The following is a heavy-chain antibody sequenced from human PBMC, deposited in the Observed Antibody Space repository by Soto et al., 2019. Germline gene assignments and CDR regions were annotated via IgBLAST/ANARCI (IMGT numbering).Heavy chain of an antibody. Sequence: PVGSLRLSFAASGFTFSSYAMSWVLQAPGKGLDWVSAISGRGGSTYYADSVKVRFTISRDNSKNTLYLQMNSLRAEETAVYHSAKCLASSGYSLAYSGQGTLVTVSS. CDR1: GFTFSSYA. J-gene: IGHJ4*02. CDR3: AKCLASSGYSLAY. CDR2: ISGRGGST. D-gene: IGHD3-22*01. V-gene: IGHV3-23*01.